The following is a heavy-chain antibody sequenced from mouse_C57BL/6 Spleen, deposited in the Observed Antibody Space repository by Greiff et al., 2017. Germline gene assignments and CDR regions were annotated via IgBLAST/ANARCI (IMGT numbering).Heavy chain of an antibody. CDR3: ARSIPYDTFAY. CDR1: GYTFTSYW. D-gene: IGHD2-3*01. Sequence: LQQPGAELVRPGTSVKLSCKASGYTFTSYWMHWVKQRPGQGLEWIGVIDPSDSYTNYNQKFKGKATLTVDTSSSTAYMQLSSLTSEDSAVYYCARSIPYDTFAYWGQGTLVTVSA. V-gene: IGHV1-59*01. CDR2: IDPSDSYT. J-gene: IGHJ3*01.